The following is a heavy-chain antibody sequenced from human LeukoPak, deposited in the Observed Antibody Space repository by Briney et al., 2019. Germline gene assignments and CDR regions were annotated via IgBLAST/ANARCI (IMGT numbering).Heavy chain of an antibody. V-gene: IGHV3-74*03. D-gene: IGHD1-26*01. CDR2: IKNDESTA. J-gene: IGHJ4*02. Sequence: GGSLRLSCVASGYTITNNWMYWVRQAPGRGLVWVSRIKNDESTAVYADSVKGRFTISRDNAKNTLYLQMNSLRVEDTAVYYCATVFKGSSLEDYWGQGTRVTVSS. CDR1: GYTITNNW. CDR3: ATVFKGSSLEDY.